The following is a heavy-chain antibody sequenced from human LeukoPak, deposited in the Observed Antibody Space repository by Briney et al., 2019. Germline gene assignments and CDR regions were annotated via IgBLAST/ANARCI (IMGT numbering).Heavy chain of an antibody. J-gene: IGHJ4*02. V-gene: IGHV7-4-1*02. Sequence: GASVKVSCKASGYTFTSYAMNWVRQAPGQGLEWMGWINTNTGNPTYAQGFTGRFVFSLDTSVSTAYLQISSLKAEDTAVYYCARAPFARKPSIVVVVAATPGAFDYWGQGTLVTVSS. CDR1: GYTFTSYA. CDR3: ARAPFARKPSIVVVVAATPGAFDY. D-gene: IGHD2-15*01. CDR2: INTNTGNP.